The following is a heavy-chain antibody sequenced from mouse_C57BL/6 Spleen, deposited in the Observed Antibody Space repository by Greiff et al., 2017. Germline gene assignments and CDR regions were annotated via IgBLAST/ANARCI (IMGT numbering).Heavy chain of an antibody. J-gene: IGHJ4*01. Sequence: EVQGVESGEGLVKPGGSLKLSCAASGFTFSSYAMSWVRQTPEKRLEWVAYISSGGDYIYYADTVKGRYTISRDNARNTLYLQMSSLKSEDIAMYYCTRDGITTVVGYYAMDYWGQGTSVTVSS. V-gene: IGHV5-9-1*02. CDR2: ISSGGDYI. CDR1: GFTFSSYA. CDR3: TRDGITTVVGYYAMDY. D-gene: IGHD1-1*01.